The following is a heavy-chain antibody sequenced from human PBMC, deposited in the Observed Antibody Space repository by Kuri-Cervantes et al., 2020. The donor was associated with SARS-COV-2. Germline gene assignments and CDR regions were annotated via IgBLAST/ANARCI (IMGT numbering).Heavy chain of an antibody. CDR1: GFTFDDYA. Sequence: SQKISWASSGFTFDDYAMHWGRQPPGKGLEWVSGISWNSGSIGYADSAKGRFTISRDNAKNSLYLQMNSLRAEDTALYYCAKDMESGGSYSTFDYWGQGTLVTVSS. V-gene: IGHV3-9*01. J-gene: IGHJ4*02. D-gene: IGHD2-15*01. CDR2: ISWNSGSI. CDR3: AKDMESGGSYSTFDY.